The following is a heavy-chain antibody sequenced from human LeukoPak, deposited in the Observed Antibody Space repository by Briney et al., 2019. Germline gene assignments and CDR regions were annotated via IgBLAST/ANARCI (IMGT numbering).Heavy chain of an antibody. CDR2: IYTSGST. J-gene: IGHJ4*02. CDR3: ARGFDGGVAPARLDY. Sequence: SETLSLTCTVSGGSISSGSYYWSWIRQPAGKGLEWIGRIYTSGSTNYNPSLKSRVTISVDTSKNQFSLKLSSVTAVDTAVYYCARGFDGGVAPARLDYWGQGTLVTVSS. D-gene: IGHD2-15*01. CDR1: GGSISSGSYY. V-gene: IGHV4-61*02.